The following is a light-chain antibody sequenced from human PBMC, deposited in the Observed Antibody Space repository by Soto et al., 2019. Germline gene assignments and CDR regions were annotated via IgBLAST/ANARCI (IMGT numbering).Light chain of an antibody. CDR3: QQRDNWPFT. CDR1: QSVGSY. Sequence: EIVLTQSPATLSLSPGERATLSCRASQSVGSYLAWFQQRPGQAPRLVIHDASKRATGIPARFSGSGSGTDFSLTISGLDPEDFAVYYCQQRDNWPFTFGPGTTVDIK. CDR2: DAS. V-gene: IGKV3-11*01. J-gene: IGKJ3*01.